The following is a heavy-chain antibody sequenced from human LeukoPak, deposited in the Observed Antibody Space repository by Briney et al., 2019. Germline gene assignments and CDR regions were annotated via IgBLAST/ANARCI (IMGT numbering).Heavy chain of an antibody. CDR3: ARVLRRVLTGYYYYYGMDV. J-gene: IGHJ6*02. CDR1: GFTVSSNY. CDR2: IYSGGST. D-gene: IGHD3-9*01. V-gene: IGHV3-53*01. Sequence: GESLKISCAASGFTVSSNYMSWVRQAPGKGLGWVSVIYSGGSTYYADSVKGRFTISRDNSKNTLYLQMNSLRAEDTAVYYCARVLRRVLTGYYYYYGMDVWGQGTTVTVSS.